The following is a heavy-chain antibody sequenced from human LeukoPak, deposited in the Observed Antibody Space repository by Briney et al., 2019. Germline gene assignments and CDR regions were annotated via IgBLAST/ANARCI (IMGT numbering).Heavy chain of an antibody. Sequence: ASVKVSCKASGYTFTSYGISWVRQAPGQELEWMGWISAYNGNTNYAQKLQGRVTMTTDTSTSTAYMELRSLRSDDTAVYYCARAKGYYYYYYMDVWGKGTTVTVSS. V-gene: IGHV1-18*01. CDR1: GYTFTSYG. J-gene: IGHJ6*03. CDR2: ISAYNGNT. CDR3: ARAKGYYYYYYMDV.